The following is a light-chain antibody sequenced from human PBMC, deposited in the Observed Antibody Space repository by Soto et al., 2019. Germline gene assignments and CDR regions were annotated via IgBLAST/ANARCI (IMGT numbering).Light chain of an antibody. CDR1: QSVSNNY. Sequence: EIVFTQSPCTLSLSPLERATLSCRASQSVSNNYLAWYQQKPGQAPRLLIYGASSRPTGIPDRFSGSGSGTDFTLTISRLEPEDFAVYYCQQYGSSSTFGQGTRLEIK. J-gene: IGKJ5*01. CDR3: QQYGSSST. V-gene: IGKV3-20*01. CDR2: GAS.